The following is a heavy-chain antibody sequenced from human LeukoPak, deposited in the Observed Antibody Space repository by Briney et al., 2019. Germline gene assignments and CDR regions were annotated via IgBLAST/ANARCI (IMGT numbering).Heavy chain of an antibody. Sequence: SETLSLTCAVYGGSFSGYYWSWIRQPPGKGLEWIGEINHSGSTNYNPSLKSRVTISVDTSKNQFSLKLSSVTAADTAVHYCARHGITTVTKYDAFDVWGQGTMVTVSS. V-gene: IGHV4-34*01. CDR1: GGSFSGYY. J-gene: IGHJ3*01. CDR2: INHSGST. CDR3: ARHGITTVTKYDAFDV. D-gene: IGHD4-17*01.